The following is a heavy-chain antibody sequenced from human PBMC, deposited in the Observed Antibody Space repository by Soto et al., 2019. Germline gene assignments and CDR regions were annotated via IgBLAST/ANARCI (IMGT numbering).Heavy chain of an antibody. J-gene: IGHJ5*02. Sequence: PSETLSLTCAVDGGSANGYYWNWIRQPPGKGLEWIGEINHTGGTHYNPSLKSRVTMSVDTSKNQFSLRLSSVTAADTAIYYCATRITVFGLLIPPFDPWGQGTQVTVSS. D-gene: IGHD3-3*01. CDR1: GGSANGYY. CDR2: INHTGGT. V-gene: IGHV4-34*01. CDR3: ATRITVFGLLIPPFDP.